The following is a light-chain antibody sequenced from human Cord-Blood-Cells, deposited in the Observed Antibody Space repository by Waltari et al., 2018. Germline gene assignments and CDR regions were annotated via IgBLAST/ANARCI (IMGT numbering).Light chain of an antibody. V-gene: IGKV1-33*01. Sequence: DIQMTQSPSSLSASVGDRVTITCQASQDISNYLNWYQQKPGKAPKLLIYDASNLETVVPSRFSGSGSGTDFTFTISSLQPEYIATYYCQQYDNLPLTFGGGTKVEIK. J-gene: IGKJ4*01. CDR1: QDISNY. CDR2: DAS. CDR3: QQYDNLPLT.